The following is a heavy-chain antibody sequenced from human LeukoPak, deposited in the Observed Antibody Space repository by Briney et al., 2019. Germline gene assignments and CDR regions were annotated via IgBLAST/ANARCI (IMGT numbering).Heavy chain of an antibody. V-gene: IGHV3-23*01. Sequence: GGSLRLSCAASGFTFSSYGMHWVRQAPGKGLEWVSAISGSGGSTYYADSVKGRFTISRDNSKNTLYLQMNSLRAEDTAVYYCAKGGDFWSGPGAFNIWGQGTMVTVSS. CDR2: ISGSGGST. D-gene: IGHD3-3*01. CDR3: AKGGDFWSGPGAFNI. CDR1: GFTFSSYG. J-gene: IGHJ3*02.